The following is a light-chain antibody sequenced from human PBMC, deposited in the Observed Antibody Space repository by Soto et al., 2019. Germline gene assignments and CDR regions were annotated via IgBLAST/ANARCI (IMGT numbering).Light chain of an antibody. CDR2: KDS. CDR1: VLAKKY. J-gene: IGLJ7*01. CDR3: YSAADNNAV. Sequence: SYELTQLSSVSVSPGQTARITCSGDVLAKKYARWFQQKPGQAPVLVIYKDSERPSGIPERFSGSSSGTTVTLTISGAQVEDVADYYCYSAADNNAVFGGGTQLTVL. V-gene: IGLV3-27*01.